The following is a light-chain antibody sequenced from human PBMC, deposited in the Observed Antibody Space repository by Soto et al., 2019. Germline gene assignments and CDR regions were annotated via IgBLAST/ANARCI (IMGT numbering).Light chain of an antibody. J-gene: IGKJ2*01. Sequence: DIQMTQSPSTLSASVGDRVTITCRASQSVTNWLAWYQQKPGKAPNLLIYDASRLQSGIQSRFSGSGSGTEFTLTISSLQPDDFATYYCQQYTTYPYTFGQGTKLEIQ. V-gene: IGKV1-5*01. CDR1: QSVTNW. CDR3: QQYTTYPYT. CDR2: DAS.